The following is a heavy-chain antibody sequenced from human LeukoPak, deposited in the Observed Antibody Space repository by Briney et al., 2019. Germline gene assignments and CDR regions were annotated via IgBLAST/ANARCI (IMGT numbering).Heavy chain of an antibody. V-gene: IGHV4-39*01. D-gene: IGHD6-13*01. CDR2: IYYSGST. Sequence: SETLSLTCTVSGDSISSSSYYWGWIRQPPGKGLEWIGTIYYSGSTYYNPSLKSRVTISVDTSKNQFSLKLSSVTAADTAVYYCARIAYSSSWTDCWGQGTLVTVSS. CDR1: GDSISSSSYY. J-gene: IGHJ4*02. CDR3: ARIAYSSSWTDC.